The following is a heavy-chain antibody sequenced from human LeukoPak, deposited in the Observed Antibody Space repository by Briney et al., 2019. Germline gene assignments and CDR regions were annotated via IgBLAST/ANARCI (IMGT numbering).Heavy chain of an antibody. D-gene: IGHD6-6*01. V-gene: IGHV3-23*01. CDR2: ISGSGGST. Sequence: GGSLRLSCAASGFTFSSYAMSWVRQARGKGLEWVSAISGSGGSTYYADSVKGRFTISRDNSKNTLYLQMNSLRAEDTAVYYCAKVGVWEQLVVPLPHDAFDIWGQGTMVTVSS. CDR3: AKVGVWEQLVVPLPHDAFDI. J-gene: IGHJ3*02. CDR1: GFTFSSYA.